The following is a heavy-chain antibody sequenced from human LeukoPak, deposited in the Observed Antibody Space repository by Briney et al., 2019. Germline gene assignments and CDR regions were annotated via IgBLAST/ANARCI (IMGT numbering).Heavy chain of an antibody. CDR3: ASYLTTIFGVPRRVYYYYYGMDV. CDR2: INHSGST. Sequence: SETLSLTCAVYGGSFSGYYWSWIRQPPGKGLEWIGEINHSGSTNYNPSLKSRVTISVDTSKYQFSLKLSSVTAADTAVYYCASYLTTIFGVPRRVYYYYYGMDVWGQGTTVTVSS. D-gene: IGHD3-3*01. CDR1: GGSFSGYY. J-gene: IGHJ6*02. V-gene: IGHV4-34*01.